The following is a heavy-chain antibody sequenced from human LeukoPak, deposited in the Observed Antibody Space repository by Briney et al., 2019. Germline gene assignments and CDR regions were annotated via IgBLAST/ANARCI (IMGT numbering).Heavy chain of an antibody. J-gene: IGHJ1*01. Sequence: KSGGSLRLPCAASGFTFSSYSMNWVRQAPGKGLEWVSSISSSSSYIYYADSVKGRFTISRDNSKNTLYLQMNSLRAEDTAVYYCAKPAYCGGDCYSSPFQHWGQGTLVTVSS. CDR1: GFTFSSYS. D-gene: IGHD2-21*02. CDR2: ISSSSSYI. CDR3: AKPAYCGGDCYSSPFQH. V-gene: IGHV3-21*01.